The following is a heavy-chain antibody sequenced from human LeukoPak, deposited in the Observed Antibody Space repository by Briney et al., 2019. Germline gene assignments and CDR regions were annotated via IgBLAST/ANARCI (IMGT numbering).Heavy chain of an antibody. CDR3: AREYYDRYRYFDL. Sequence: PSQTLSLTCTVSGGSISRGDYYWSSISQPPGEGLEWIGYIYYSGSTYYNPSLKSRVTISVDTSKNQFSLKLSAVTAADTAVYYCAREYYDRYRYFDLGGRGTLVTVSS. CDR1: GGSISRGDYY. CDR2: IYYSGST. D-gene: IGHD3-22*01. J-gene: IGHJ2*01. V-gene: IGHV4-30-4*01.